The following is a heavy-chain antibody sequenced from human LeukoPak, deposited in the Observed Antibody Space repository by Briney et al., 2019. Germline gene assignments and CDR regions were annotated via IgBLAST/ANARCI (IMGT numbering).Heavy chain of an antibody. J-gene: IGHJ6*03. Sequence: PSETLSLTCTVSGYSISSGYYWGWIRPPPGKGLEWIGYIYYSGSTNYNPSLKSRVTISVDTSKNQFSLKLSSATAADTAVYYCARVFYGSGSYPKYYYYYYMDVWGKGTTVTVSS. V-gene: IGHV4-38-2*02. CDR3: ARVFYGSGSYPKYYYYYYMDV. CDR2: IYYSGST. CDR1: GYSISSGYY. D-gene: IGHD3-10*01.